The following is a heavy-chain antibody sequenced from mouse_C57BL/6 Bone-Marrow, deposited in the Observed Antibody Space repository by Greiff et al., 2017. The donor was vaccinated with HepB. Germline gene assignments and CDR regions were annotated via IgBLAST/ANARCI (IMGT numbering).Heavy chain of an antibody. CDR2: IYPGSGNT. V-gene: IGHV1-76*01. J-gene: IGHJ4*01. CDR1: GYTFTDYY. Sequence: VQLEESGAELVRPGASVKLSCKASGYTFTDYYIHWVKQRPGQGLEWIARIYPGSGNTYYNEKFKGKATLTAEKSSSTAYMQLSSLTSEDSAVYFCAVRGYDCAGSAMDYWGQGTSVTVSS. CDR3: AVRGYDCAGSAMDY. D-gene: IGHD2-4*01.